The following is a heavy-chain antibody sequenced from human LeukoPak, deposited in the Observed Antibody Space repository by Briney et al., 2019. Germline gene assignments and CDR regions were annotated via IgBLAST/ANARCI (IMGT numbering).Heavy chain of an antibody. CDR3: AGHKGLDSSSHYYYYGMDV. CDR2: IYYSGST. Sequence: PSETLSLTCTVSGGSISSYYWSWIRQPPGKGLEWIGYIYYSGSTNYNPSLKSRVTISVDTSKNQFSLKLSSVTAADTAVYYCAGHKGLDSSSHYYYYGMDVWGQGTTVTVSS. V-gene: IGHV4-59*08. CDR1: GGSISSYY. J-gene: IGHJ6*02. D-gene: IGHD6-13*01.